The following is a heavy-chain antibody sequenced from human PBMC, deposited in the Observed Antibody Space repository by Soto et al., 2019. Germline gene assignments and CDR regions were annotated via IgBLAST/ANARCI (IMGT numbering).Heavy chain of an antibody. D-gene: IGHD3-3*01. CDR3: ARDGGQDDFWSGYYDY. V-gene: IGHV1-2*02. CDR2: INPNSGGT. J-gene: IGHJ4*02. CDR1: GYTFTGYY. Sequence: ASVKVSCEASGYTFTGYYMHWVRQAPGQGLEWMGWINPNSGGTNYAQKFQGRVTMTRDTSISTAYMELSRLRSDDTAVYYCARDGGQDDFWSGYYDYWGQGTLVTVSS.